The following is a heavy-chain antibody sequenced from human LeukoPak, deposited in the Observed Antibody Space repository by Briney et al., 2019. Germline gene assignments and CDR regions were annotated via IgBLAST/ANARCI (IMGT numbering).Heavy chain of an antibody. CDR1: GYSFTSYW. CDR3: ARPNSITMTSGLAGMAFDI. D-gene: IGHD3-22*01. Sequence: KCGESLKISCKGSGYSFTSYWIGWVRQMPGKGLEWMGIIYPGDSDTRYSPSFQGQVTISADRSISTAYLQWSSLKASDTAIYYCARPNSITMTSGLAGMAFDIWGQGTMVTVSS. CDR2: IYPGDSDT. J-gene: IGHJ3*02. V-gene: IGHV5-51*01.